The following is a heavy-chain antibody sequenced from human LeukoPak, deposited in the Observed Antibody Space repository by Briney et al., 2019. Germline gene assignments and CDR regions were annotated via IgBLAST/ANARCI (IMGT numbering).Heavy chain of an antibody. CDR2: INPSGGST. CDR1: GYTFTSYY. Sequence: ASVKVSCKASGYTFTSYYMHWVRQAPGQGLEWMGIINPSGGSTSYVQKFQGRVTMTRDTSTSTVYMELSSLRSEDTAVYYCARDGSRRDGYNYFDYWGQGTLVTVSS. J-gene: IGHJ4*02. D-gene: IGHD5-24*01. CDR3: ARDGSRRDGYNYFDY. V-gene: IGHV1-46*01.